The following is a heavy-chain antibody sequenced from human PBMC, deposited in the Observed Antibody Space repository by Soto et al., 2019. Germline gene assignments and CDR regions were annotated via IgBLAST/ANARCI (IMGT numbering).Heavy chain of an antibody. V-gene: IGHV1-69*01. D-gene: IGHD1-1*01. CDR3: ALWRFREGNNSKYNYSGMDV. J-gene: IGHJ6*02. CDR1: GGNFNTYT. Sequence: EQLVQSGAEMRKPGSSVKLACKASGGNFNTYTVNWVRQAPGQGLEWMGGIIPIFGTTNYAQKFQGRVAIIADESTSAGYMELRRRRSEDTAVYYCALWRFREGNNSKYNYSGMDVWGQGARVNVSS. CDR2: IIPIFGTT.